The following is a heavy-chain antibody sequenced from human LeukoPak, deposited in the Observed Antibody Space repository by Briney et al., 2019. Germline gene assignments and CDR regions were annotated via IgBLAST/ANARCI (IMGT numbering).Heavy chain of an antibody. Sequence: ASVKVSCKASGYTFTGYYMHWVRQAPGQGLEWMGWINPNSGGTNYAQKFQGRVTMTRDTSISAAYMELSRLRSDDTAVYYCARKADITTFGVVGVWFDPWGQGTLVTVSS. CDR1: GYTFTGYY. J-gene: IGHJ5*02. CDR3: ARKADITTFGVVGVWFDP. V-gene: IGHV1-2*02. D-gene: IGHD3-3*01. CDR2: INPNSGGT.